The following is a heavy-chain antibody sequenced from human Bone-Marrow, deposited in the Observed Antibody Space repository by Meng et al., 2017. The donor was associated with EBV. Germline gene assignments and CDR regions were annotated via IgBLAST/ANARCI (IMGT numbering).Heavy chain of an antibody. CDR1: VGSGSSGSYY. CDR3: ARADCSSTSCYDSRGWFDP. D-gene: IGHD2-2*01. J-gene: IGHJ5*02. Sequence: VQLDGSGPGMVRPSETLSLTCTAPVGSGSSGSYYWSWFRQPPGKGLEWIGYIHYSGSTNYNPSLKSRVTISVDTSKNQFSLKLSSVTAADTAVYYCARADCSSTSCYDSRGWFDPWGQGTLVTVSS. V-gene: IGHV4-61*01. CDR2: IHYSGST.